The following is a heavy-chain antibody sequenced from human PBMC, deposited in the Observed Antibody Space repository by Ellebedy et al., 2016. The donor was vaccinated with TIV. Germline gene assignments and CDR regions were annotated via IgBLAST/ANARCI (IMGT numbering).Heavy chain of an antibody. V-gene: IGHV1-2*02. CDR1: GYTFSAYY. CDR3: EREGMTTVTYYYGMDV. J-gene: IGHJ6*02. D-gene: IGHD4-17*01. Sequence: AASVKVSCKASGYTFSAYYMHWVRQAPGQGLEWMGWINPNSGGSMYAQKFQGRVTMTGDTAVSTAYMELSRLSPDDTAVYYCEREGMTTVTYYYGMDVWGQGTTVTVSS. CDR2: INPNSGGS.